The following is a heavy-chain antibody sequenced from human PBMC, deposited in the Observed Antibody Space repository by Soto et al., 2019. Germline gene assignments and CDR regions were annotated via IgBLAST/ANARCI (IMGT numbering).Heavy chain of an antibody. CDR3: AKVSRITMIVGPFDY. D-gene: IGHD3-22*01. J-gene: IGHJ4*02. V-gene: IGHV3-30*18. Sequence: QVQLVESGGGVVQPGRSLRLSCAASGFTFSSYGMHWVRQAPGKGLEWVAAISYDGSNKYYADSVKGRFTISRDNSKNTLYLQMNSLRAEDTAVYYCAKVSRITMIVGPFDYWGQGTLVTVSS. CDR2: ISYDGSNK. CDR1: GFTFSSYG.